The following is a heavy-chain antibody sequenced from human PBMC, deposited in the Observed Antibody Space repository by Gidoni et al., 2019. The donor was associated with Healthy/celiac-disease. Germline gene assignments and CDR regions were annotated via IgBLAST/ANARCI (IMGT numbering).Heavy chain of an antibody. Sequence: QVQLQQSGPGLVKPSHTPSLTCAISGASVSSNSAALTWIRQSPSRGLEWLGRTYYRSKWYNDYAVSVKSRITINPDTSKNQFSLQLNSVTPEDTAVYYCARGLAVAGTSEYFQHWGQGTLVTVSS. CDR1: GASVSSNSAA. J-gene: IGHJ1*01. CDR3: ARGLAVAGTSEYFQH. CDR2: TYYRSKWYN. V-gene: IGHV6-1*01. D-gene: IGHD6-19*01.